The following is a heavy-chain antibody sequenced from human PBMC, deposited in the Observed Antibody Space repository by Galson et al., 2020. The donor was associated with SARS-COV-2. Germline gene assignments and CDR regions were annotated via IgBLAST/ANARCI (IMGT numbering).Heavy chain of an antibody. V-gene: IGHV3-9*01. CDR1: GFTFDDYA. CDR2: ISWNSGSI. J-gene: IGHJ4*02. CDR3: AKDGDPQWLVPKGYFDY. D-gene: IGHD6-19*01. Sequence: TGGSLRLSCAASGFTFDDYAMHWVRQAPGKGLEWVSGISWNSGSIGYADSVKGRFTISRDNAKNSLYLQMNSLRAEDTALYYCAKDGDPQWLVPKGYFDYWGQGTLVTVSS.